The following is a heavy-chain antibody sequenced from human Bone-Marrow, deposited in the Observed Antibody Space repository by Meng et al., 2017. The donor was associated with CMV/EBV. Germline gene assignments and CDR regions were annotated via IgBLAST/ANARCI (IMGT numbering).Heavy chain of an antibody. D-gene: IGHD5-12*01. CDR1: GFTFSSYA. CDR3: AREPLDATSVAY. CDR2: ISYDGSNK. J-gene: IGHJ4*02. Sequence: GESLKISCAASGFTFSSYAMHWVRQAPGKGLEWVAVISYDGSNKYYADSVKGRFTISRDNSKNTLYLQMNSLRAEDTAVYYCAREPLDATSVAYWGQGNLVTVSS. V-gene: IGHV3-30-3*01.